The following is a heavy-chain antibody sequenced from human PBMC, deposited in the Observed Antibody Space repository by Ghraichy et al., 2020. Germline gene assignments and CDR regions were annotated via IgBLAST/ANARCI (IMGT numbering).Heavy chain of an antibody. CDR1: GDSVSSNSAA. V-gene: IGHV6-1*01. CDR3: ARGAAADMSGFFLDY. Sequence: SQTLSLTCAISGDSVSSNSAAWNWIRQSPSSGLEWLGRTYYRSKWYNDYAVSVKSRITINPDTSKNQFSLQLNSVTPEDTAVYCCARGAAADMSGFFLDYLGPGTLVTVSS. J-gene: IGHJ4*02. D-gene: IGHD6-13*01. CDR2: TYYRSKWYN.